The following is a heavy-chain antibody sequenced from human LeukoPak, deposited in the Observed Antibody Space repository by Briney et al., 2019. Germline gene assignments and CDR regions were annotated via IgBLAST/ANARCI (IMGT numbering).Heavy chain of an antibody. V-gene: IGHV4-59*01. J-gene: IGHJ4*02. CDR2: IYHSGTI. CDR3: AKSRSLGLQYFDT. Sequence: SETLSLTCTVSGGSIGGYYWNWIRQSPEKGLEWIGYIYHSGTINFNPSLKARVTMSIDTSKNQFSLKLSSVTAADTAVYYCAKSRSLGLQYFDTWGQGTLATVS. D-gene: IGHD4-11*01. CDR1: GGSIGGYY.